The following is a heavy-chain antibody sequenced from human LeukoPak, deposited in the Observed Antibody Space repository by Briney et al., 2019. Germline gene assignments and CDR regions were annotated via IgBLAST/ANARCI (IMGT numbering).Heavy chain of an antibody. CDR3: ATRPDIAATGPGWFDP. D-gene: IGHD6-13*01. CDR2: INHSGST. J-gene: IGHJ5*02. V-gene: IGHV4-34*01. Sequence: STETLSLTCAVYGGSFSGYYWSWIRQPLGKGLEWIGEINHSGSTNYNSSLKSRVAISVDTSKNQFSLKVTSVTAADTAVYYCATRPDIAATGPGWFDPWGQGTLVTVSS. CDR1: GGSFSGYY.